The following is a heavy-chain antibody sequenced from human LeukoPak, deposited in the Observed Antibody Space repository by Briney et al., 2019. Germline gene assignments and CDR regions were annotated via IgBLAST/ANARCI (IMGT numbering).Heavy chain of an antibody. CDR2: IYYSGST. Sequence: SETLSLTCTVSGFSIRSSSYYWGWIRQPPGKGLEWIGYIYYSGSTNYNPSLKSRVTISVDTSKNQFSLKLSSVTAADTAVYYCAREEAYPSYYGSGSYPSLYYYYGMDVWGQGTTVTVSS. CDR1: GFSIRSSSYY. CDR3: AREEAYPSYYGSGSYPSLYYYYGMDV. J-gene: IGHJ6*02. D-gene: IGHD3-10*01. V-gene: IGHV4-61*05.